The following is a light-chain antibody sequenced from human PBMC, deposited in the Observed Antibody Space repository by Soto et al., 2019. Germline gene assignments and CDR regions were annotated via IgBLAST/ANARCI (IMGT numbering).Light chain of an antibody. CDR3: QQYGSSPTT. J-gene: IGKJ1*01. Sequence: TQSASTLPVSPGGRATLSCRASQSVSSSYLAWYQQKPGQAPRLLIYGASSRATGIPDRFSGSGSGTDFTLTISRLEPEDFAVYYCQQYGSSPTTFGQGTKVDI. V-gene: IGKV3-20*01. CDR2: GAS. CDR1: QSVSSSY.